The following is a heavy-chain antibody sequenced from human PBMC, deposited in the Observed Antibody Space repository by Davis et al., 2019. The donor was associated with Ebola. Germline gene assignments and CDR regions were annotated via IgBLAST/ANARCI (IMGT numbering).Heavy chain of an antibody. Sequence: AASVKVSCKASGYTFTSYDINWVRQATGQGLEWMGWINTNTGNPTYAQGFTGRFVFSLDTSVNTAYLQISSLKAEDTAVYYCARDKHYYGMDVWGQGTTVTVSS. CDR1: GYTFTSYD. J-gene: IGHJ6*02. CDR3: ARDKHYYGMDV. V-gene: IGHV7-4-1*02. CDR2: INTNTGNP.